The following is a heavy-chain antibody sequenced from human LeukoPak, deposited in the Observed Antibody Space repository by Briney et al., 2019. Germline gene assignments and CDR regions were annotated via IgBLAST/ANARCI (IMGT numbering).Heavy chain of an antibody. J-gene: IGHJ4*02. CDR1: GYTFTSYG. D-gene: IGHD4-17*01. CDR2: ISAYNGNT. Sequence: ASVKVSCKASGYTFTSYGISWVRQALGQGLEWMGWISAYNGNTNYAQKLQGRVTMTTDTSTSTAYMELRSLRSDDTAVYYCARCYGDYLGLDFDYWGQGTLVTVSS. V-gene: IGHV1-18*01. CDR3: ARCYGDYLGLDFDY.